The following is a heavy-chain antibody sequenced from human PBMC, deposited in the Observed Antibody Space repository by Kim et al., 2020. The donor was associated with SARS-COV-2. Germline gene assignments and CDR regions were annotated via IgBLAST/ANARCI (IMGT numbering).Heavy chain of an antibody. CDR2: MNPNSGNT. V-gene: IGHV1-8*01. CDR3: ATPLWFGEYYGMDV. D-gene: IGHD3-10*01. Sequence: ASVKVSCKASGYTFTSYDINWVRQATGQGLEWMGWMNPNSGNTGYAQKFQGRVTMTRNTSISTAYMELSSLRSEDTAVYYCATPLWFGEYYGMDVWGQGTTVTVSS. J-gene: IGHJ6*02. CDR1: GYTFTSYD.